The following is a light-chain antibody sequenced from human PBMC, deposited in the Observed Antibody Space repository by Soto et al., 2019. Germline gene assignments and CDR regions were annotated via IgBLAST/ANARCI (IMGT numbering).Light chain of an antibody. CDR2: GAS. CDR3: QQYGYLVT. Sequence: EIVLTQSPGTLSLSPGERATLSCRASQSITNNYLAWYQQKPGRAHRLLIYGASSRATGIPDRFSGSGSGTYFTLTISRLEPEDVAMYYCQQYGYLVTFGGGTKVEIK. J-gene: IGKJ4*01. CDR1: QSITNNY. V-gene: IGKV3-20*01.